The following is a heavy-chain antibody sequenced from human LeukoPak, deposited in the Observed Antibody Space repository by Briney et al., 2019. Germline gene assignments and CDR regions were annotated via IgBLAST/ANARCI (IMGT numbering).Heavy chain of an antibody. V-gene: IGHV1-2*02. CDR3: ARDGSGLRGRCDFDY. CDR2: INPNSGGT. CDR1: GYTFTGYY. D-gene: IGHD1-26*01. Sequence: AASVKVSCKASGYTFTGYYMHWVRQAPGQGLEGMGWINPNSGGTNYAQKFQGRVTMTRDTSISTAYMELSRLRPDDAAVYYCARDGSGLRGRCDFDYWGQGTLVTVSS. J-gene: IGHJ4*02.